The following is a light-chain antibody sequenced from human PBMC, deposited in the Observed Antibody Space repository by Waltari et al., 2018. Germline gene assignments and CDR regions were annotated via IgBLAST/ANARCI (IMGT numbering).Light chain of an antibody. CDR1: QAISNY. CDR2: AAS. CDR3: QKYNSAPLT. J-gene: IGKJ4*01. V-gene: IGKV1-27*01. Sequence: DIQMTQSPSSLPASVGDRVTITCRASQAISNYLAWYQQKPGKVPKLLIYAASILQSGVPSRFSGTGSGTGFSLTISSLQPEDVATYYCQKYNSAPLTFGGGTKVEIK.